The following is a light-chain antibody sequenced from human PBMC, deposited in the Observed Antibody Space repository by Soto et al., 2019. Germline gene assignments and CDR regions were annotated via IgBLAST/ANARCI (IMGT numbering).Light chain of an antibody. V-gene: IGLV2-11*02. J-gene: IGLJ3*02. CDR1: SSDVGGYNF. CDR3: CSYADRDTPWV. CDR2: DVN. Sequence: QSALTQPRSVSESPGQSVTISCTGTSSDVGGYNFVSWYQHHPGKAPKLMIYDVNKRPSGVPDRFSASKSGNTASLTISGLQAEDEADYFCCSYADRDTPWVLGGGTKVTVL.